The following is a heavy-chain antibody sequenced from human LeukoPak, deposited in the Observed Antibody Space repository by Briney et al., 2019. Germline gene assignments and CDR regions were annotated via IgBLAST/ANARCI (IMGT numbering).Heavy chain of an antibody. V-gene: IGHV3-23*01. D-gene: IGHD4-23*01. J-gene: IGHJ3*02. CDR1: GFTFSSYA. CDR2: ISGSGGST. CDR3: ARDRGGNSGAFDI. Sequence: PGGSLRLSCAASGFTFSSYAMSWVRQAPGKGLEWVSAISGSGGSTYYADSVKGRFTISRDNSKNTLYLQMYSLRAEDTAVYYCARDRGGNSGAFDIWGQGTMVTVSS.